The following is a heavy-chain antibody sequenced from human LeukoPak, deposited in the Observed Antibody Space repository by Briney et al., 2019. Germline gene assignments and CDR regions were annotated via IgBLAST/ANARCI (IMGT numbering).Heavy chain of an antibody. CDR1: GFTVSSNY. Sequence: LPGGSLRLSCAASGFTVSSNYMSWVRQAPGKGLEWGSVIYSGGSTYYADSVKGRFTISRDNSKNTLYLKMNSLRAEDTAVYYCARVDRTYYYDSSGYFDYWGQGTLVTVSS. J-gene: IGHJ4*02. CDR3: ARVDRTYYYDSSGYFDY. V-gene: IGHV3-53*01. D-gene: IGHD3-22*01. CDR2: IYSGGST.